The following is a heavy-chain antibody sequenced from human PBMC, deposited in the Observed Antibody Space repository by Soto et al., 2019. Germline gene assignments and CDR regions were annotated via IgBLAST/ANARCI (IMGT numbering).Heavy chain of an antibody. V-gene: IGHV5-51*01. D-gene: IGHD5-12*01. Sequence: PGESLKISCKGSGYSFTSYWIGWVRQMPGKGLEWMGIIYPGDSDTRYSPSFQGQVTISADKSISTAYLQWSSLKASDTAMYYCARPIVATISDPDYFDYWGQGTLVTVSS. CDR2: IYPGDSDT. CDR1: GYSFTSYW. J-gene: IGHJ4*02. CDR3: ARPIVATISDPDYFDY.